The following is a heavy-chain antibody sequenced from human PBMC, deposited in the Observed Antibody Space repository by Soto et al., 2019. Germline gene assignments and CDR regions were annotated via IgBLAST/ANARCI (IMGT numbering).Heavy chain of an antibody. D-gene: IGHD3-22*01. CDR1: GGAVSSSHW. J-gene: IGHJ5*02. V-gene: IGHV4-4*02. CDR2: SYHSGST. CDR3: ASVGSDYDNSGYYLP. Sequence: SETLSLTCIVSGGAVSSSHWWSWVRQPPGKRLEWISDSYHSGSTTYNPSLNSRATISVDKSESQFSLRLKSVTAAATAVYYCASVGSDYDNSGYYLPWGPGTLVTVSS.